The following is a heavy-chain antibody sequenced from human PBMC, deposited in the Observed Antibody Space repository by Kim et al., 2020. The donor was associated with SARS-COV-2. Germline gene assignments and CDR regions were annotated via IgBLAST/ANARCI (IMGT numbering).Heavy chain of an antibody. Sequence: TTRYAAPLKGRFTISRDDSRNTLYLQMNSLTTEDTGVYYCTTGLNWESDYWGQGTLVTVSS. D-gene: IGHD7-27*01. CDR3: TTGLNWESDY. J-gene: IGHJ4*02. CDR2: TT. V-gene: IGHV3-15*01.